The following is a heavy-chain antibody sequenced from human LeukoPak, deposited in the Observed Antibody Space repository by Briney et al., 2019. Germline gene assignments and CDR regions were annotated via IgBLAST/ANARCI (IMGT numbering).Heavy chain of an antibody. V-gene: IGHV5-51*01. J-gene: IGHJ6*03. CDR2: IYPGDSDT. D-gene: IGHD2-2*01. Sequence: GESLKISCKGSGYSFTSYWIGWVRQMPGKGLEWMGIIYPGDSDTRYSPSFQGQVTISADKSISTAYLQWSSLKASDTAMYYCARVFKPAGMTYYYYYYMDVWGKGTTVTVSS. CDR1: GYSFTSYW. CDR3: ARVFKPAGMTYYYYYYMDV.